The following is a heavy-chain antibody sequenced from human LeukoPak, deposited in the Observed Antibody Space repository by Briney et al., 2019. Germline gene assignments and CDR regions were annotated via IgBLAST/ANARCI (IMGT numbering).Heavy chain of an antibody. V-gene: IGHV3-21*06. CDR3: ARYQVAIDY. D-gene: IGHD2-2*01. Sequence: PGGSLRLSCAASGFTFRSYSMNWVRQAPGKGLEWVSSISAGGSSIYYADSVKGRFTISRDNAHNSLYLQMNGLGAEDTAVYYCARYQVAIDYWGQGTLVTVSA. CDR2: ISAGGSSI. J-gene: IGHJ4*02. CDR1: GFTFRSYS.